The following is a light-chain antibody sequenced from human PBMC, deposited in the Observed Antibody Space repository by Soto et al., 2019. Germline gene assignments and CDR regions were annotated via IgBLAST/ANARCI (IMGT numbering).Light chain of an antibody. CDR2: DVS. V-gene: IGLV2-14*03. Sequence: QSVLTQPASVSGSPGQPISISCTGTRSDVGGYKHVSWYQQHPGKVPRLIIFDVSSRPSGVSHRFSGSKSGDTASLTISGLQAEDEADYYCSSYTSVNLYVFGTGTKVTVL. CDR3: SSYTSVNLYV. CDR1: RSDVGGYKH. J-gene: IGLJ1*01.